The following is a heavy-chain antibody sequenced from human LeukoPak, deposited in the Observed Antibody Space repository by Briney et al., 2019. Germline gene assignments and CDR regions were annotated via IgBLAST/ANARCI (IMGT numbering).Heavy chain of an antibody. V-gene: IGHV1-3*03. CDR3: ARENYDILTGYYTYYYYYMDV. Sequence: GASVKVSCKASGYTFTSYAMHWVRQAPGQRLEWMGWINAGNGNTKYSQEFQGRVTITRDTSASTAYMELSSLRSEDMAVYYCARENYDILTGYYTYYYYYMDVWGKGTTVTISS. D-gene: IGHD3-9*01. J-gene: IGHJ6*03. CDR1: GYTFTSYA. CDR2: INAGNGNT.